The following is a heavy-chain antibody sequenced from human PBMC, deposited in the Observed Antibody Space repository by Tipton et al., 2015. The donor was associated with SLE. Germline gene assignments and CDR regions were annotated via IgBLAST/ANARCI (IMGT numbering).Heavy chain of an antibody. J-gene: IGHJ5*02. Sequence: TLSLTCTVSGYSISSSYYWSWIRQPPGKGLEWIGYIYYSGSTNYNPSLKSRVTISVDTSKNQFSLKLSSVTAADTAVYYCARGKPGSSSYNWFDPWGQGTLVTVSS. CDR2: IYYSGST. D-gene: IGHD6-13*01. CDR1: GYSISSSYY. CDR3: ARGKPGSSSYNWFDP. V-gene: IGHV4-61*01.